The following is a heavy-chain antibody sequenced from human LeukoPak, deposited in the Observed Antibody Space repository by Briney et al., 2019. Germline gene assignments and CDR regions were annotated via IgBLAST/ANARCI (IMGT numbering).Heavy chain of an antibody. Sequence: PSETLSLTCAVSGYSISSGYYWGWIRQPPGKGLEWIGSIYYSGSTYYNPSLKSRVTISVDTSKNQFSLKLSSVTAADTAVYYCARHIVVVPAAMGWFDLWGQGTLVTVSS. CDR3: ARHIVVVPAAMGWFDL. D-gene: IGHD2-2*01. CDR1: GYSISSGYY. J-gene: IGHJ5*02. CDR2: IYYSGST. V-gene: IGHV4-38-2*01.